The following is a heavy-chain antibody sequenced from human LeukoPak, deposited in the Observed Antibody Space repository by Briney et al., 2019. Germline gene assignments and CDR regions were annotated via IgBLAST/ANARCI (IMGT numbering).Heavy chain of an antibody. Sequence: GGSLRLSCTASGFNFGDYGMSWVRQAPGKGLEWVSGLSDAGVRIFYADSVRGRFTVSRDNSKNTLYLQMDSLRAEDTAVYYCANTHCDSSPIVWNFWGQGTLVTVSS. V-gene: IGHV3-23*01. J-gene: IGHJ4*02. D-gene: IGHD6-6*01. CDR2: LSDAGVRI. CDR3: ANTHCDSSPIVWNF. CDR1: GFNFGDYG.